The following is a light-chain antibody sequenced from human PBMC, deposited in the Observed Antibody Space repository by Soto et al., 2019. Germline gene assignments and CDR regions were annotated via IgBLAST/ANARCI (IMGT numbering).Light chain of an antibody. J-gene: IGKJ4*01. CDR1: QSVSSSY. CDR3: QQYGSSPLT. CDR2: GVS. V-gene: IGKV3-20*01. Sequence: EIVLTQSPGTLSLSPGERATLSCRASQSVSSSYLAWYQQKPGQAPRVIIYGVSSRATGIPDRFSGSGSGTDFTLTISRLEPEDFAVYYCQQYGSSPLTFGGGTKVEIK.